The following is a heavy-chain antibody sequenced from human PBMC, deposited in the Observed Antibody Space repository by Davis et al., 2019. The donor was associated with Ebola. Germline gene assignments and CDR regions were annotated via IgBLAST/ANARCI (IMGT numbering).Heavy chain of an antibody. CDR3: ARDTRPGNFDP. V-gene: IGHV4-34*01. Sequence: PSETLSLTCAVYGGSFSGYYWSWIRQPPGKGLEWIGEINHSGSTNYNPSLKSRVTISVDTSKNQFSLKLSSVTAADTAVYYCARDTRPGNFDPWGQGTLVTVSS. CDR1: GGSFSGYY. J-gene: IGHJ5*02. CDR2: INHSGST.